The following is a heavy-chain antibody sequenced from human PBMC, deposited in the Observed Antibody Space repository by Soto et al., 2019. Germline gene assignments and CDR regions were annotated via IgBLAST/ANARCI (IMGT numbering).Heavy chain of an antibody. CDR3: ARDQGIRFLEWLLAY. J-gene: IGHJ4*02. Sequence: SVKVSCKASGGTFSSYAISWVRQAPGQGLEWMGGIIPIFGTANYAQKCQGRVTITADESTSTAYMELSSLRSEDTAVYYCARDQGIRFLEWLLAYWGQGTLVTVSS. CDR2: IIPIFGTA. D-gene: IGHD3-3*01. CDR1: GGTFSSYA. V-gene: IGHV1-69*13.